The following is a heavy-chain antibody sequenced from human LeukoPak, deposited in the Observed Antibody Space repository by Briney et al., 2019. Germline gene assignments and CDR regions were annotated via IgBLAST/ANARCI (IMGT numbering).Heavy chain of an antibody. V-gene: IGHV4-34*01. CDR2: INHSGST. CDR1: GGSFSGHY. CDR3: ARDLAVTSYYFDY. J-gene: IGHJ4*02. Sequence: SETRSLTCAVYGGSFSGHYWTWIRQPPGKGLEWIGEINHSGSTNYNPSLKSRVHIPVDASKHQFHLKLSSVTAADTAVYYCARDLAVTSYYFDYWGQGTLVSVSS. D-gene: IGHD2-21*02.